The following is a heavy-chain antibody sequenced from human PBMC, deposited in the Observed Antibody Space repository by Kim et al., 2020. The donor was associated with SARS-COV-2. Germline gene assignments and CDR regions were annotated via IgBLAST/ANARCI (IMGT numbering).Heavy chain of an antibody. D-gene: IGHD3-10*01. Sequence: PSLMSRVTISVATSKNQFSLQLSSVTAADTAVYYCARDDYGSGSYYTFGPWGQGTLVTVSS. V-gene: IGHV4-39*07. CDR3: ARDDYGSGSYYTFGP. J-gene: IGHJ5*02.